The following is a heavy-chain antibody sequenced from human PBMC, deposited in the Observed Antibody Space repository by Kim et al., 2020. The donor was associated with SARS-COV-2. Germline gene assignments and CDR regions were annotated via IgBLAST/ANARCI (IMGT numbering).Heavy chain of an antibody. D-gene: IGHD3-3*01. CDR3: TTGGDLWSMRDY. J-gene: IGHJ4*02. V-gene: IGHV3-15*01. Sequence: DYDAPVKGRFTNSRDDSKNTLYLQMNRLKTEDTAVYYCTTGGDLWSMRDYWGQGTMVTVSS.